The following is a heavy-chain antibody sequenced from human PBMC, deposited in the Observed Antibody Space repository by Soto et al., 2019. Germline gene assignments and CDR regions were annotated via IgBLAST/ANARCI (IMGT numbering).Heavy chain of an antibody. V-gene: IGHV3-9*01. CDR1: GFTFDDYA. CDR3: TKDSSSSKFYYYMDV. J-gene: IGHJ6*03. Sequence: VPLVESGGGLVQPGRSLRLSCAASGFTFDDYAMHWVRQAPGKGLEWVSGISWNSGSIDYADSVKGRFTISRDNAKNSLYLQMNSLRVEDAALYYCTKDSSSSKFYYYMDVWGKGTTVTVSS. CDR2: ISWNSGSI. D-gene: IGHD6-6*01.